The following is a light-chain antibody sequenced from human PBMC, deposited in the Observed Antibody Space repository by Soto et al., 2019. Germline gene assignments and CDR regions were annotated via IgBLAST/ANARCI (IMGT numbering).Light chain of an antibody. Sequence: AIKMTQSPSSLSASVEDRVTITCRASRYIRTDVSWYQQRPGQAPKVLIYVASHLQSGVPSRFSGSGYGTDFSLTISSLQPEDVATYYCLQDYNYPWRFGQGTKVDIK. CDR2: VAS. CDR1: RYIRTD. CDR3: LQDYNYPWR. J-gene: IGKJ1*01. V-gene: IGKV1-6*02.